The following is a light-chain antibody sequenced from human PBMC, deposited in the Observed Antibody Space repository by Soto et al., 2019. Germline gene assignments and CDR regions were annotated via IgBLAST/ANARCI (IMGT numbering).Light chain of an antibody. J-gene: IGLJ2*01. CDR1: SSNIGAGYD. CDR3: QSYDSSLSGVV. CDR2: GSS. V-gene: IGLV1-40*01. Sequence: QAVVTQPPSVSGAPGQRVTISCTGSSSNIGAGYDVHWYQQLPGTAPKLLIYGSSNRPSGVPDPFSGSKPGTSASLAITGLLAEDEADYYCQSYDSSLSGVVFGGGTKLTVL.